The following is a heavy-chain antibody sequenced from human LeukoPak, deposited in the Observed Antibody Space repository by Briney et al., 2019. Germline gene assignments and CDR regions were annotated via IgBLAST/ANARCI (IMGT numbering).Heavy chain of an antibody. Sequence: ASVKVSCKASGYTFTSYDINWVRQATGQGLEWMGWMNPNSGNTGYAQKFQGRVTMTRNTSISTAYMELSSLRSEDTAVYYCATRRIYCTNGVCYISWFDPWGQETLVTVSS. CDR1: GYTFTSYD. CDR2: MNPNSGNT. J-gene: IGHJ5*02. D-gene: IGHD2-8*01. CDR3: ATRRIYCTNGVCYISWFDP. V-gene: IGHV1-8*01.